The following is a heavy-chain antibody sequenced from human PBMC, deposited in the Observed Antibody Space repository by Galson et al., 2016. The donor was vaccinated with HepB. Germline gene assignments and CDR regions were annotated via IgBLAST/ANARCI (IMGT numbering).Heavy chain of an antibody. V-gene: IGHV1-69*13. J-gene: IGHJ5*02. D-gene: IGHD6-6*01. CDR3: AGGHIAARPWLDP. CDR1: GGTFTSFA. CDR2: IIPIFGTV. Sequence: SVKVSCKASGGTFTSFALSWVRQAPGQGLEWMGGIIPIFGTVNYAQKFQGRVTITADDSTGTTYTELSSLRSEDTAVYYCAGGHIAARPWLDPWGQGTRVTVSS.